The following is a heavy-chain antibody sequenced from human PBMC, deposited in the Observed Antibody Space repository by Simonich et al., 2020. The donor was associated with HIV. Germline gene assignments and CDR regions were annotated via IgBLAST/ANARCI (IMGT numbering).Heavy chain of an antibody. CDR3: ARDLTTYYYDSSGYYSGWFDP. CDR2: INQDGSGK. D-gene: IGHD3-22*01. J-gene: IGHJ5*02. V-gene: IGHV3-7*01. Sequence: EVQLVESGGGLVQPGGSLRLSCAASGFTFSRYWMTWVRQAPGKVLEWVTNINQDGSGKYYVDSVKGRFTISRDNAKNTLYLQMNSLRAEDTAVYYCARDLTTYYYDSSGYYSGWFDPWGQGTLVTVSS. CDR1: GFTFSRYW.